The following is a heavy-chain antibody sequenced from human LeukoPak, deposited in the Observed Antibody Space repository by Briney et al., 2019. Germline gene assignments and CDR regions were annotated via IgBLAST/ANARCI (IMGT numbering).Heavy chain of an antibody. J-gene: IGHJ4*02. D-gene: IGHD6-25*01. CDR3: AKDHRGQRSVPFDY. CDR2: IRYDGSNK. CDR1: GFTFSSYG. Sequence: PGGSLRLSCAASGFTFSSYGMHWVRQAPGKGLEWVAFIRYDGSNKYYADSVKGRFTISRDNSKNTLYLQMNSLRAEDTAVYYCAKDHRGQRSVPFDYWGQGTLVTVSS. V-gene: IGHV3-30*02.